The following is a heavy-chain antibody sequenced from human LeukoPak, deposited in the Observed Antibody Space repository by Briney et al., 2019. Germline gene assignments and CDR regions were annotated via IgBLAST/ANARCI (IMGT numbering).Heavy chain of an antibody. V-gene: IGHV3-21*01. J-gene: IGHJ4*02. D-gene: IGHD2-15*01. CDR2: ISSSSSYI. CDR1: GFTFSSYS. Sequence: GSLRLSCAASGFTFSSYSMNWVRQAPGKGLEWVSSISSSSSYIYYADSVKGRFTISRDNAKNSLYLQMNSLRAEDTAVYYCASGGYCSGGSCYSPPAYWGQGTLVTVSS. CDR3: ASGGYCSGGSCYSPPAY.